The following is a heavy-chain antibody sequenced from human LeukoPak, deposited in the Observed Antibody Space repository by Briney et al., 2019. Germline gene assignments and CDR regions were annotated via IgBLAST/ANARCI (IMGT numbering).Heavy chain of an antibody. V-gene: IGHV3-11*04. CDR3: ARDSANVYYDILTGYRGWFDP. CDR1: GFTFSDYY. J-gene: IGHJ5*02. CDR2: ISSSGSTI. Sequence: GGSRRLSCAASGFTFSDYYMSWIRQAPGKGLEWVSYISSSGSTIYYADSVKGRFTISRDNAKNSLYLQMNSLRAEDTAVYYCARDSANVYYDILTGYRGWFDPWGQGTLVTVSS. D-gene: IGHD3-9*01.